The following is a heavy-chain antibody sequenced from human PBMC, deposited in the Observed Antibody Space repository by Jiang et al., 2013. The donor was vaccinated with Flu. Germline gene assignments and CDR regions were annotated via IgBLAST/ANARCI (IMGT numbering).Heavy chain of an antibody. D-gene: IGHD3-10*01. J-gene: IGHJ4*02. Sequence: AISWVRQAPGQGLEWMGGVIPLFGATKYAQKFQGRVTITADDSTSTVYMELSSLRSEDKAVYYCASPRRGGSGSYLPFDFWGQGTLVTVSS. CDR3: ASPRRGGSGSYLPFDF. CDR1: A. CDR2: VIPLFGAT. V-gene: IGHV1-69*01.